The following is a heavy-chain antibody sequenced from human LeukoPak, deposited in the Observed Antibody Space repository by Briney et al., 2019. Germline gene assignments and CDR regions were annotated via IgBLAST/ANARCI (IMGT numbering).Heavy chain of an antibody. CDR1: GGSISSYY. J-gene: IGHJ4*02. Sequence: PSETLSLTCTVSGGSISSYYWSWIRQPPGKGLEWIGYIYYTGSTNYNPSLKSRVTISVDTSKKQFSLKLSSVTAADTAVYYCARDRPLWFGELLSDPAFDYWGQGTLVTVSS. CDR2: IYYTGST. CDR3: ARDRPLWFGELLSDPAFDY. V-gene: IGHV4-59*01. D-gene: IGHD3-10*01.